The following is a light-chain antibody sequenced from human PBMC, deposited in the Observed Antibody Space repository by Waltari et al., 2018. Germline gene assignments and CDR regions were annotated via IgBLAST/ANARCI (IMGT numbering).Light chain of an antibody. CDR3: QQYYITPLT. CDR1: PSVLYSSNNKDY. J-gene: IGKJ4*01. V-gene: IGKV4-1*01. Sequence: DIVMTQSPDSLAVSLGERATINCKSSPSVLYSSNNKDYLAWYQQKPGQPPKLLIYWASTRESGVPDRFIGSGSGTDFTLTISSLQAGDVAVYDCQQYYITPLTFGGGTKVEIK. CDR2: WAS.